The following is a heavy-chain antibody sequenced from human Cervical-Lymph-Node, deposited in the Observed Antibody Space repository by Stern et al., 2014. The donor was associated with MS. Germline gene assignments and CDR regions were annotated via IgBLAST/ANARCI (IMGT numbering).Heavy chain of an antibody. CDR1: GFTFTSYS. J-gene: IGHJ4*02. D-gene: IGHD3-22*01. CDR3: TRDLEVVITVH. CDR2: IGSSSNYI. Sequence: EVQLVQSGGGLVKPGGSLRLSCAASGFTFTSYSMNWVRQAPGKGLEWVSSIGSSSNYIHYADSVKGRFTISRDNAKNSLYLQMNSLRAEDTAVYFCTRDLEVVITVHWGQGTLVTVSS. V-gene: IGHV3-21*01.